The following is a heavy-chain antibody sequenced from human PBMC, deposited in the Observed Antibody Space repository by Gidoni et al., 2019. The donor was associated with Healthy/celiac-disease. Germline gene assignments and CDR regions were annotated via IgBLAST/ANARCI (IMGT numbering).Heavy chain of an antibody. CDR3: ARDTRAGWELLWYYGMDV. Sequence: QVQLVESGGGVVQPGRSLRLSCAASGFTFSSYAMHWVRQAPGKGLEWVAVISYDGSNKYYADSVKGRFTNSRDNSKNTLYLQMNSLRAEDTAVYYCARDTRAGWELLWYYGMDVWGQGTTVTVSS. J-gene: IGHJ6*02. V-gene: IGHV3-30-3*01. D-gene: IGHD1-26*01. CDR2: ISYDGSNK. CDR1: GFTFSSYA.